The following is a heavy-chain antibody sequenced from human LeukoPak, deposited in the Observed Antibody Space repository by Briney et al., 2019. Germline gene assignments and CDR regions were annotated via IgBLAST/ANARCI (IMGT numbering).Heavy chain of an antibody. CDR3: ARAGQYCSSTSCYGWFDP. Sequence: DSVKGRFTISRDNAKNSLYLQMNSLRAEDTAEYYCARAGQYCSSTSCYGWFDPWGQGTLVTVSS. J-gene: IGHJ5*02. V-gene: IGHV3-7*01. D-gene: IGHD2-2*01.